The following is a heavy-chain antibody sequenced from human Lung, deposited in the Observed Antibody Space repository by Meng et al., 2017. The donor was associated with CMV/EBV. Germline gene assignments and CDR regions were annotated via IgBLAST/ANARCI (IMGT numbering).Heavy chain of an antibody. Sequence: SXTXSLXCPVPGGSISSSSYYGGWIRQPPGKGLEWSGSIYYSGSTHYNPSLKSRVTISVDTSKNQFSLKLSSVTAADTAVYYCARVSRYLTNFVSDFDYWXPGTLVTVSS. J-gene: IGHJ4*02. CDR3: ARVSRYLTNFVSDFDY. CDR2: IYYSGST. D-gene: IGHD6-13*01. CDR1: GGSISSSSYY. V-gene: IGHV4-39*07.